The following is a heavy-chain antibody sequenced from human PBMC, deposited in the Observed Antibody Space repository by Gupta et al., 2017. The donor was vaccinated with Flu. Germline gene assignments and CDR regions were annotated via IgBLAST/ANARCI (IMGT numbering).Heavy chain of an antibody. V-gene: IGHV3-33*01. D-gene: IGHD3-22*01. Sequence: QVQLVESGGGVVQPGRSLRLSCAASGFTFSSYGMHWVRQAPGKGLEWVAVIWYDGSNKYYADSVKGRFTISRDNSKNTLYLQMNSLRAEDTAVYYCARDLRPGEYYYDSSWTGVAFDIWGQGTMVTVSS. CDR3: ARDLRPGEYYYDSSWTGVAFDI. J-gene: IGHJ3*02. CDR2: IWYDGSNK. CDR1: GFTFSSYG.